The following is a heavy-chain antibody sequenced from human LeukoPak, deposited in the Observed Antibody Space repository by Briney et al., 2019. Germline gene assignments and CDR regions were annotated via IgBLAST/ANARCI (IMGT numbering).Heavy chain of an antibody. CDR2: IIPVYGTP. CDR3: ARGGWDYYDSSGYYYWFDP. CDR1: GGSFSNYV. V-gene: IGHV1-69*06. Sequence: SVKVSCKANGGSFSNYVMHWVRQAPGQGLEWMGGIIPVYGTPNSAQKFRGRVSITADKSTTTAYMELSSLRPEDTAVYYCARGGWDYYDSSGYYYWFDPWGQGTLVTVSS. D-gene: IGHD3-22*01. J-gene: IGHJ5*02.